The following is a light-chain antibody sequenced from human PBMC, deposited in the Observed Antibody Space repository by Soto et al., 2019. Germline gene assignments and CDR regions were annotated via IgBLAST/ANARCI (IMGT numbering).Light chain of an antibody. V-gene: IGKV3-20*01. J-gene: IGKJ2*01. CDR3: QRYGSSPAMYT. CDR2: VAS. CDR1: QSVSSSY. Sequence: EIVLTQSPGTLSLSPGERATLSCRASQSVSSSYLAWYQQKPGQAPRLLIYVASSRATGIPDRFSGSGSGTDFTLIISRLEPEDFALYYCQRYGSSPAMYTFGQGTKLEIK.